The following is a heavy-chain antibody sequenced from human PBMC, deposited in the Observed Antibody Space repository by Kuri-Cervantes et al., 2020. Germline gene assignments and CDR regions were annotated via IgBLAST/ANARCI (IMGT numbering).Heavy chain of an antibody. D-gene: IGHD6-13*01. CDR2: IYYSGST. J-gene: IGHJ4*02. V-gene: IGHV4-61*01. Sequence: SETLSLTCTVPGGSVSSGSYYWSWIRQPPGKGLEWIGYIYYSGSTNYNPSLKSRVTISVDTSKNQFSLKLSSVTAADTAVYYCASHPASLAAAPFDHWGQGTLVTVSS. CDR1: GGSVSSGSYY. CDR3: ASHPASLAAAPFDH.